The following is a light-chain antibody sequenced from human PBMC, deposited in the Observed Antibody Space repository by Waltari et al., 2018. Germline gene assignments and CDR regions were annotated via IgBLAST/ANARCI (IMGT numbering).Light chain of an antibody. J-gene: IGLJ2*01. Sequence: QSALTQPPSASGSPGQSVTISCTGTSSDIGGSNYVSWYQQHPGKAPKLMIYEVFKRPSEVPVSFSGSKSVNTASLTVSVLQAEDVADFYCSSYSGTNNPVVFGGGTRLTVL. CDR2: EVF. V-gene: IGLV2-8*01. CDR3: SSYSGTNNPVV. CDR1: SSDIGGSNY.